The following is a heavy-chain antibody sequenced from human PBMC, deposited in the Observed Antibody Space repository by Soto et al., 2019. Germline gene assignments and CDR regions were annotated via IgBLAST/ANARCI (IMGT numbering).Heavy chain of an antibody. Sequence: GGSLRLSCAASGFTFSGSAMHWVRQASGKGLEWVGRIRSKANSYATAYAASVKGRFTISREDSKNTAYLQMNSLKTEDTAVYYCTRRLYDSNRKGTYYYYGMDVWGQGTTVTVSS. CDR1: GFTFSGSA. D-gene: IGHD3-22*01. CDR3: TRRLYDSNRKGTYYYYGMDV. V-gene: IGHV3-73*01. J-gene: IGHJ6*02. CDR2: IRSKANSYAT.